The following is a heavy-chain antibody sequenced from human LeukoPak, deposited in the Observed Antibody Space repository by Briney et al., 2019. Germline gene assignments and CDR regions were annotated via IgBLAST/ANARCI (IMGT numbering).Heavy chain of an antibody. CDR3: ARDSITYYDFWSGYFYYMDV. Sequence: GGSLRLSCAASGFTFSSYSMNWVRQAPGKGLEWVSCISSSSSYIYYADSVKGRLTISRDNAKNSLYLQMNSLRAEDTAVYYCARDSITYYDFWSGYFYYMDVWGKGTTVTVSS. CDR1: GFTFSSYS. V-gene: IGHV3-21*01. J-gene: IGHJ6*03. D-gene: IGHD3-3*01. CDR2: ISSSSSYI.